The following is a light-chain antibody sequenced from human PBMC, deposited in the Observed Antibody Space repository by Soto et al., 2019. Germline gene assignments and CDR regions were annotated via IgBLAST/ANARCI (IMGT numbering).Light chain of an antibody. J-gene: IGKJ1*01. V-gene: IGKV3-20*01. CDR2: GAS. Sequence: QYLVSLCLSRLAKATNCFRASQSVSSNLAWYQQKPGQAPRLLIYGASSRATGTPDRFSRRGPGTDFTATTSRLEPDAFAVYHCPHYRSAPWTFGPGTKVDIK. CDR3: PHYRSAPWT. CDR1: QSVSSN.